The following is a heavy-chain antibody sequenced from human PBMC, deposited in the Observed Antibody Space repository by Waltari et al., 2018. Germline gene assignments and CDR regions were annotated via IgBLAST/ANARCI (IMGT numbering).Heavy chain of an antibody. CDR1: GFTFSTYN. D-gene: IGHD5-12*01. V-gene: IGHV3-48*01. CDR2: IRSTTTT. CDR3: ARGRNGYIQDVFDI. Sequence: EVHLVASGGGLVQPGESLRLSCAASGFTFSTYNMNWVRKAPGKGLEWVSYIRSTTTTDDADYVKCRFTISRDNAKNSLYVQMNSLRAEDTALYYCARGRNGYIQDVFDIWGQGTMVSVSS. J-gene: IGHJ3*02.